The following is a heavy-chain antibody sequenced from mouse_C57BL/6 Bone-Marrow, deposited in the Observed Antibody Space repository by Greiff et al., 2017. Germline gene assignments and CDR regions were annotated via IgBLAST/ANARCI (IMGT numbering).Heavy chain of an antibody. V-gene: IGHV1-81*01. Sequence: VQLQQSGAELARPGASVKLSCKASGYTFTSYGLSWVKQRTGKGLEWIGEIYPRSGNTYYNEKFKGKATLPSDKSSSTAYMELRSLTSEDSAVYFCARWTLYYAMDYWGQGTSVTVSS. J-gene: IGHJ4*01. CDR3: ARWTLYYAMDY. CDR1: GYTFTSYG. CDR2: IYPRSGNT.